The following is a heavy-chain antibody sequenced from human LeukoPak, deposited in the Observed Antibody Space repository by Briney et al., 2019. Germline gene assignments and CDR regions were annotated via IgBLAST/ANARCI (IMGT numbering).Heavy chain of an antibody. D-gene: IGHD3-10*01. CDR3: ARDKLRARGFDY. CDR2: INPNSGGT. CDR1: GYTFTGYY. Sequence: ASVKVSRKASGYTFTGYYMHWVRQAPGQGLEWMGWINPNSGGTNYAQKFQGRVTMTRDTSISTAYMELSRLRSDDTAVYYCARDKLRARGFDYWGQGTLVTVSS. V-gene: IGHV1-2*02. J-gene: IGHJ4*02.